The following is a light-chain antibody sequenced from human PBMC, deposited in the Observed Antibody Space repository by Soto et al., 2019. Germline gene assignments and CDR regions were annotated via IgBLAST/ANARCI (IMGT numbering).Light chain of an antibody. J-gene: IGLJ3*02. CDR3: MIWHSSAWV. CDR2: YKSDSDN. Sequence: QPVLTQPSSLSASPGASASLTCTLRSGINVGTYRIYWYQQKPGSPPQYLLRYKSDSDNQQGSGVPSRFSGSKDASANAGILLISGLQSEDEADYYCMIWHSSAWVFGGGTKVTVL. V-gene: IGLV5-45*03. CDR1: SGINVGTYR.